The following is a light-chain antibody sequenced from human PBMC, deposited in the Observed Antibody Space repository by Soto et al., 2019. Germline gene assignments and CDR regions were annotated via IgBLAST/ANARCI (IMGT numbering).Light chain of an antibody. J-gene: IGKJ1*01. CDR1: QSVSGY. Sequence: EVGLSKSPATVSLSPGERATLSCRASQSVSGYLAWYQQKPGQAPRLLIYGASTRATGIPARFSGSGSGTEFTLTISSLQSEDAAVYYCQQYNNWPPKTFGQGTKV. CDR3: QQYNNWPPKT. V-gene: IGKV3-15*01. CDR2: GAS.